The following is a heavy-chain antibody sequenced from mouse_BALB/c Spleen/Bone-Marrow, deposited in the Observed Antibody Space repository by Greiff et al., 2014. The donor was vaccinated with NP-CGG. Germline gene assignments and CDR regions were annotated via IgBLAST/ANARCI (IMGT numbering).Heavy chain of an antibody. CDR2: IDPANGNT. CDR1: GLNIKDTY. CDR3: ARWLLPYGLDY. J-gene: IGHJ4*01. V-gene: IGHV14-3*02. D-gene: IGHD2-3*01. Sequence: VHVKQSGAELVKPGASVKLSCTASGLNIKDTYMHWVKQRPEQGLEWIGRIDPANGNTKYDPKFQGKATITADTSSNTAYLQLSSLTSEDTAVYYCARWLLPYGLDYWGQGTSVTVSS.